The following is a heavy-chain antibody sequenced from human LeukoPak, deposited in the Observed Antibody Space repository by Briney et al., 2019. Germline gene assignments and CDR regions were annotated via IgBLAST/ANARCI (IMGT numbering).Heavy chain of an antibody. Sequence: ASVKVSCKASGYTFTGYYMHWVRQAPGQGLEWMGWINPNSGGTNYAQKFQGRVTMTRDTSISTAYMELSRQRSDDTAVYYCATDHCSSTSCYPDYWGQGTLVTVSS. CDR2: INPNSGGT. CDR1: GYTFTGYY. CDR3: ATDHCSSTSCYPDY. J-gene: IGHJ4*02. D-gene: IGHD2-2*01. V-gene: IGHV1-2*02.